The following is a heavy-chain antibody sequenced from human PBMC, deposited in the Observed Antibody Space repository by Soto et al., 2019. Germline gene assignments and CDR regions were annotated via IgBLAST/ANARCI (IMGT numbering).Heavy chain of an antibody. CDR1: GFTFSNAW. D-gene: IGHD1-26*01. Sequence: EVQLVESGGGLVKPGGSLRLSCAASGFTFSNAWMNWVRQAPGKGLEWVGRSKSKTDGGTTDYAAPVKGRFTISRDDSKNTLYLQMNSLKTEDTAVYYCTTDEPQLPRLGWGQGTLVTVSS. V-gene: IGHV3-15*07. J-gene: IGHJ4*02. CDR3: TTDEPQLPRLG. CDR2: SKSKTDGGTT.